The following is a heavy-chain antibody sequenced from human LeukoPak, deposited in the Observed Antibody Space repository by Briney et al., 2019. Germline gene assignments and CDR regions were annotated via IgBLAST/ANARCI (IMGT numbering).Heavy chain of an antibody. CDR2: IKSKTDGCTT. CDR3: TRIIKSGSFDY. J-gene: IGHJ4*02. Sequence: PGGSLRLSCAASGFTVNNAWMSWVRQAPGKGLEWVGRIKSKTDGCTTDYAAPVKGRFTISRDDSKNTLYVQMNSLKIEDTAVYYCTRIIKSGSFDYWGQGVLVTVSS. D-gene: IGHD1-26*01. CDR1: GFTVNNAW. V-gene: IGHV3-15*01.